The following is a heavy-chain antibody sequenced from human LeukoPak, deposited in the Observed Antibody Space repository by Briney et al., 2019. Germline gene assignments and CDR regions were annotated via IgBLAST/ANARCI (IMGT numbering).Heavy chain of an antibody. J-gene: IGHJ4*02. CDR2: INPNSGGT. CDR1: GYTFTAYY. CDR3: ARSAHSTTSLIDY. Sequence: GASVKVSCKASGYTFTAYYMHWLRQAPGQGLEWVGWINPNSGGTNYAQKFPGRVTMTRDTSISTAYMELSRLRSDDTAVYYCARSAHSTTSLIDYWGQGTLVTVSS. D-gene: IGHD1-7*01. V-gene: IGHV1-2*02.